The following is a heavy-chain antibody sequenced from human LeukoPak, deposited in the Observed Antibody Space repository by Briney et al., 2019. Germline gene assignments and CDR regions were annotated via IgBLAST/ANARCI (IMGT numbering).Heavy chain of an antibody. CDR2: IKQDGSEK. D-gene: IGHD3-22*01. Sequence: PGGSLRLSCAASGFTFSTYSMTWVRQAPGKGLEWVANIKQDGSEKLYVDSLKGRFTISRDNSKNSLYLQMNSLTTEDTALYYCAKDGGGGYSSTYFFDNWGQGTLVTVSS. CDR3: AKDGGGGYSSTYFFDN. V-gene: IGHV3-7*04. CDR1: GFTFSTYS. J-gene: IGHJ4*02.